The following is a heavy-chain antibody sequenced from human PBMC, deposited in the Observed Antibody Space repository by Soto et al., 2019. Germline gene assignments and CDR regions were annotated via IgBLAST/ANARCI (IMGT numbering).Heavy chain of an antibody. V-gene: IGHV1-2*04. CDR3: ARWDCSGGSCYFDY. D-gene: IGHD2-15*01. CDR1: GYTFTGYY. J-gene: IGHJ4*02. CDR2: INPNSGGT. Sequence: GASVKVSCKASGYTFTGYYMHCVRQAPGQGLEWMGWINPNSGGTNYAQKFQGWVTTTRDTSISTAYMELSRLRSDDTAVYYCARWDCSGGSCYFDYWGQGTLVTVSS.